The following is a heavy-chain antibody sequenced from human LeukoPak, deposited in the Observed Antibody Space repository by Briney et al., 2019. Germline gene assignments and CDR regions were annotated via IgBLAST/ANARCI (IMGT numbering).Heavy chain of an antibody. D-gene: IGHD6-19*01. CDR3: AKGGEGSGWTYFDY. J-gene: IGHJ4*02. Sequence: PGRSLRLSCAASGFTFDDYAMHWVRQAPGKGLEWVSGISWNSGSIGYADSEKGRFTISRDNAENSLYLQMNSLRAEDTALYYCAKGGEGSGWTYFDYWGQGTLVTVSS. CDR1: GFTFDDYA. CDR2: ISWNSGSI. V-gene: IGHV3-9*01.